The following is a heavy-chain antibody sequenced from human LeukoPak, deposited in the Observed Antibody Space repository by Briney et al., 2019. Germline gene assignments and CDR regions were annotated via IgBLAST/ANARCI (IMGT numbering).Heavy chain of an antibody. CDR3: ARDLVGYCSTVNCYGAAFDM. CDR2: IYTSGTT. J-gene: IGHJ3*02. Sequence: PSETLSLTCTVSGGSLSDYSWSWIRQPAGKGLEWIGRIYTSGTTNYSPSLRSRVTMSVDTSKNQFSLRLSSVTAADTALYYCARDLVGYCSTVNCYGAAFDMWGQGKMVTVSS. V-gene: IGHV4-4*07. D-gene: IGHD2-2*03. CDR1: GGSLSDYS.